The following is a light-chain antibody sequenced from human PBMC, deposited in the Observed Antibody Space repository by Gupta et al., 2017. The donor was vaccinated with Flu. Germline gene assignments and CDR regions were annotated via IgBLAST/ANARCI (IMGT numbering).Light chain of an antibody. Sequence: SSNIGSEYVSWYQHVPGAVPKLLIYENDKRPSVIPDRFSASKSGASATLDITGLQPADEADYYCGTWDSLNSGGLFGGGTHLTVL. CDR2: END. J-gene: IGLJ3*02. V-gene: IGLV1-51*02. CDR1: SSNIGSEY. CDR3: GTWDSLNSGGL.